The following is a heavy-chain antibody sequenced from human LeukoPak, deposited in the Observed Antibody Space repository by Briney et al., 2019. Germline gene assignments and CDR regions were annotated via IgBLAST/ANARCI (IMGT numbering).Heavy chain of an antibody. D-gene: IGHD1-20*01. CDR3: AKVVTGSRNAFDV. V-gene: IGHV3-21*01. Sequence: PGRSLRLSCAASGFTFSSYSMNWVRQAPGKGLEWVSSISSSSSYIYYADSVKGRFTISRDNAKNSLYLQMNSLRAEDTAVYYCAKVVTGSRNAFDVWGQGTMVTVSS. CDR1: GFTFSSYS. CDR2: ISSSSSYI. J-gene: IGHJ3*01.